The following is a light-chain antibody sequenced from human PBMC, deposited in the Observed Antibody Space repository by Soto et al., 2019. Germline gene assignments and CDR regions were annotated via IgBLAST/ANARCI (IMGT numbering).Light chain of an antibody. CDR3: QQSNSYPLT. CDR2: GAS. CDR1: QGIGSN. Sequence: IQLTQSPSSLSASGGDRVTITCRASQGIGSNLAWYLQKPGEAPKLLVYGASTLQSGVPSRFSGRGSGTVFTLPIPSLQPEVFAINYCQQSNSYPLTFGGGTKV. J-gene: IGKJ4*01. V-gene: IGKV1-9*01.